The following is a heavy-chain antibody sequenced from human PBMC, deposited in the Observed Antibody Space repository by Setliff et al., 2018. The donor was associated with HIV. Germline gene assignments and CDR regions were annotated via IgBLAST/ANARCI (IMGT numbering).Heavy chain of an antibody. CDR2: INAGNGNK. CDR3: ARLSSAAMWGGGAFDI. J-gene: IGHJ3*02. CDR1: GYSFTSYT. D-gene: IGHD2-2*01. Sequence: ASVKVSCKASGYSFTSYTIHWVRQAPGQRLEWMGWINAGNGNKKYSQKVRGRVTFTRDTSASTAYMELGGLGFEDTAVYSCARLSSAAMWGGGAFDIWGQGTMVTVSS. V-gene: IGHV1-3*01.